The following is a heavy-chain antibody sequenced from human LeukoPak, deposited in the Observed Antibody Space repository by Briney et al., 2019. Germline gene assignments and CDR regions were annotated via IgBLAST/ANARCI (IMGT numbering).Heavy chain of an antibody. D-gene: IGHD3-10*01. CDR3: ARHGCRSIICHFDY. CDR1: GGSISSSSYY. V-gene: IGHV4-39*01. J-gene: IGHJ4*02. CDR2: IFYSGST. Sequence: AETLSLTCTVSGGSISSSSYYWGWIRQPPGKGLEWIGSIFYSGSTSYNPSLKSRVTVSVDTSKNQFSLKLTSVTAADTAVYYCARHGCRSIICHFDYWGQGTLVTVSS.